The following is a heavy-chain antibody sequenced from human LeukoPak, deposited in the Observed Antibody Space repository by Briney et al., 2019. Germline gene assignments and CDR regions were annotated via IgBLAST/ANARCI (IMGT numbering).Heavy chain of an antibody. Sequence: PSETLSLTCIVSGGXISDASSITGSSAFWGWIRQAPGKGLEWIGEINHSGSTNYNPSLKSRVAISLDTSMKKFSLKLNSVTAADTAVYYCASTERCSTTCPLDYWGQGTLVTVSS. D-gene: IGHD2-2*01. CDR3: ASTERCSTTCPLDY. J-gene: IGHJ4*02. CDR1: GGXISDASSITGSSAF. CDR2: INHSGST. V-gene: IGHV4-34*01.